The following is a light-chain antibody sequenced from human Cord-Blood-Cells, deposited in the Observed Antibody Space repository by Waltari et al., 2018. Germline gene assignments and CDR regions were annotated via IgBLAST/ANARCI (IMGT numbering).Light chain of an antibody. CDR3: SSYTSSSTYV. J-gene: IGLJ1*01. CDR1: TSDVGGYNY. CDR2: NVS. V-gene: IGLV2-14*03. Sequence: QSALPQPASVSGSPGPSITISCTGTTSDVGGYNYVSWYQHHPGKAPKLMIYNVSNRPSGVSNRFSGSKSGNTAYLTISGLQAEDEADYYCSSYTSSSTYVFGTGTKVTVL.